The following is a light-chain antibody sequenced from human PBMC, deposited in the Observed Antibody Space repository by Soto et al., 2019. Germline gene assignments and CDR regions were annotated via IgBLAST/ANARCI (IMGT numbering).Light chain of an antibody. V-gene: IGLV2-23*02. J-gene: IGLJ2*01. Sequence: QSALTQPASVSGSPGQSITISCTGTSSDVGSYNLVSWYQQHPGKAPKLMIYEVSKRPSGVSNRFSGPKSGNTASLTISGLQAEGEADYYRCPYAGSRTSKVFGGGNKLTVL. CDR2: EVS. CDR1: SSDVGSYNL. CDR3: CPYAGSRTSKV.